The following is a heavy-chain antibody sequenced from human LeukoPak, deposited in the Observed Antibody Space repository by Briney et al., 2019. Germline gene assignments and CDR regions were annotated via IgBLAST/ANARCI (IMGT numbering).Heavy chain of an antibody. CDR2: MHSDGST. CDR3: AKDVGVITFGGVVGCFFDL. CDR1: GFAVSSNY. V-gene: IGHV3-53*01. J-gene: IGHJ2*01. D-gene: IGHD3-16*02. Sequence: GGSLRLSCAASGFAVSSNYMSWVRQPPGKGLEWVSVMHSDGSTYYADSVKGRFTISRDNLKNTLSLQMDSLRGEDTAVYYCAKDVGVITFGGVVGCFFDLWGRGTLVTVSS.